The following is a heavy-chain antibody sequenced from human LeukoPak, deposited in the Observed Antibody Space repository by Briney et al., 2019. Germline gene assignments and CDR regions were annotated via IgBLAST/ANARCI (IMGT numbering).Heavy chain of an antibody. CDR3: AREPSGLLFDY. D-gene: IGHD6-25*01. CDR1: GYTFTKFG. V-gene: IGHV1-18*01. CDR2: ISPYNDNT. Sequence: ASVKVSCKASGYTFTKFGISWVRQAPGQEFEWMGWISPYNDNTNYAKKFQGRVTLTTDTSTSTAYMELRGLTSDVTAVYYCAREPSGLLFDYWGLGTLVTVSS. J-gene: IGHJ4*02.